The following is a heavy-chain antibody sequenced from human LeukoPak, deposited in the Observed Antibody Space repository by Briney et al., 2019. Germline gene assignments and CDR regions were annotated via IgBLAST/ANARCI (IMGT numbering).Heavy chain of an antibody. CDR1: GFTFSSYS. V-gene: IGHV3-21*01. CDR3: ARDGGDGYPGPYDY. J-gene: IGHJ4*02. Sequence: GGSLRLSCAASGFTFSSYSMNWVRQAPGKGLEWVSSISSSSSYIYYADSVKGQFTISRDNAKNSLYLQMNSLRAEDTAVYYCARDGGDGYPGPYDYWGQGTLVTVSS. CDR2: ISSSSSYI. D-gene: IGHD5-24*01.